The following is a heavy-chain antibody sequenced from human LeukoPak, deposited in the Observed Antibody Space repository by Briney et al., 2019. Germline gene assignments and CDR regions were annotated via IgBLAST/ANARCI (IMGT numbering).Heavy chain of an antibody. CDR3: ASTDLGAAAGTSSFDY. V-gene: IGHV4-39*01. Sequence: SETLSLTCTVSGGSISSSSYYWGWIRQPPGKGLEWIGSIYYSGSTYYNPSLKSRVTISVDTSKNQFSLKLSSVTAADTAVYYCASTDLGAAAGTSSFDYWGQGTLVTVSS. CDR1: GGSISSSSYY. CDR2: IYYSGST. D-gene: IGHD6-13*01. J-gene: IGHJ4*02.